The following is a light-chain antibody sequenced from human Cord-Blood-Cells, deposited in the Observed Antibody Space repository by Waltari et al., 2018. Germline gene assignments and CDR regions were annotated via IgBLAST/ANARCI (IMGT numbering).Light chain of an antibody. CDR2: DAA. CDR3: QQFNSYPYT. J-gene: IGKJ2*01. V-gene: IGKV1-13*02. Sequence: AIQLTQSPSSLSASVGARVTITCRASQGISSALAWYQQKPGKAPKLLIYDAASLESGVPSRFSGSGSGTDFTLTISSLQPEDFATYYCQQFNSYPYTFGQGTKLEIK. CDR1: QGISSA.